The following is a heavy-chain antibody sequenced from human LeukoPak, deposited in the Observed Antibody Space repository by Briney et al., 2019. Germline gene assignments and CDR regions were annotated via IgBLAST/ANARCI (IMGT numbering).Heavy chain of an antibody. CDR3: ARDRGRGYSGYDLAFDI. D-gene: IGHD5-12*01. V-gene: IGHV4-59*12. Sequence: PSETLSLTCTVSGGAISSYYWSWIRQPPGKGLEWIGYIYYSVSTNNNPSLKSRVTISVDTSKNQFSLKLSSVTAADTAVYYCARDRGRGYSGYDLAFDIWGQGTMVTVSS. CDR1: GGAISSYY. J-gene: IGHJ3*02. CDR2: IYYSVST.